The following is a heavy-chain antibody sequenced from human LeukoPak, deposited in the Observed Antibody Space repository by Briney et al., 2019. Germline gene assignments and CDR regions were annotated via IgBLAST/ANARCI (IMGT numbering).Heavy chain of an antibody. D-gene: IGHD4-17*01. CDR3: AGYTVTDLNYFDC. V-gene: IGHV3-66*01. Sequence: GGSLRLSCAASGFTVSSNYMSWVRQAPGKGLEWVSVTYSGGSTYYADSVKGRFTISRDTSKNTLYLQMNSLRAEDTAVYYCAGYTVTDLNYFDCWGQGTLVTVSS. CDR2: TYSGGST. CDR1: GFTVSSNY. J-gene: IGHJ4*02.